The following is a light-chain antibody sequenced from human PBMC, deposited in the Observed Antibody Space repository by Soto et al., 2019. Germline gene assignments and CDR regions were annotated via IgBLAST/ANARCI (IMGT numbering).Light chain of an antibody. J-gene: IGKJ2*01. Sequence: EIVMTQSPATLSVSPGGSATLSCRASQHVSSNFAWYRQKPGQAPTLLIYRASTRATGIPARFSGSGSRTEFPPTISSLQSEDFAVYYCQQYNNWPYTFGQGTKLEIK. CDR2: RAS. CDR1: QHVSSN. CDR3: QQYNNWPYT. V-gene: IGKV3-15*01.